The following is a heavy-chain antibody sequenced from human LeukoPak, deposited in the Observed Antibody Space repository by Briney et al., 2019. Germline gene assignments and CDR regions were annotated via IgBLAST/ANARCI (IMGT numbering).Heavy chain of an antibody. CDR1: GFTFSSYA. CDR2: ISGSGGST. Sequence: PGGSLRLSCAASGFTFSSYAMSGVRQAPGKGLEWVSAISGSGGSTYYADSVKGRFTIPRDNSKNTLYLQMNSLRAEDTAVYYCAKDSLYSGGPGGFDYWGQGTLVTVSS. D-gene: IGHD1-26*01. V-gene: IGHV3-23*01. CDR3: AKDSLYSGGPGGFDY. J-gene: IGHJ4*02.